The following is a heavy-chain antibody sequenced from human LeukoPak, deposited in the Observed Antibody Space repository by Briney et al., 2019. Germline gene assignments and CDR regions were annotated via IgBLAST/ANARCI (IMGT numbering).Heavy chain of an antibody. J-gene: IGHJ4*02. Sequence: GGSLRLSCAASGFTFSSYAMSWVRQAPGKGLEWVSGISGSGGRTYYADSVKGRFTISRDNSKNTLSLQMNILRAEDTAVFYCAKSLWFGEMGFDCWGQGTLVTVSS. CDR1: GFTFSSYA. CDR3: AKSLWFGEMGFDC. V-gene: IGHV3-23*01. D-gene: IGHD3-10*01. CDR2: ISGSGGRT.